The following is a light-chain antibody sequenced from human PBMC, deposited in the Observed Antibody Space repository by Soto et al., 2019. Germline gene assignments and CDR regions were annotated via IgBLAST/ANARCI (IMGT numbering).Light chain of an antibody. CDR1: QDISNY. CDR3: QQYDNLPPRLFT. CDR2: DAS. V-gene: IGKV1-33*01. Sequence: DVQMTQSPSSLSASVGDRVTITCQASQDISNYLNWYQQKPGKAPKLLIYDASNLETGVPSRFSGSGSGTDFPFTISSLQPEDIATYYCQQYDNLPPRLFTFGPGTKVDIK. J-gene: IGKJ3*01.